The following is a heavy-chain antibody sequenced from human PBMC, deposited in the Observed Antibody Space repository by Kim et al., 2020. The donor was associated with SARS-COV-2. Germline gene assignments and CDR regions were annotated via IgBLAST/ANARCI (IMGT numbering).Heavy chain of an antibody. V-gene: IGHV3-23*01. CDR3: AKFQGYYYYYGMDV. J-gene: IGHJ6*02. Sequence: AYAVKGRFTISSDNAKNTLYLHMNSLRAEDTAVYFCAKFQGYYYYYGMDVWGQGTTVTVSS.